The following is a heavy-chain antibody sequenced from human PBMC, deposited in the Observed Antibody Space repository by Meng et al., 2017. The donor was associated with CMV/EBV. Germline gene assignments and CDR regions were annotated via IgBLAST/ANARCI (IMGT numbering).Heavy chain of an antibody. D-gene: IGHD3-10*01. Sequence: GGSLRLSCAASGFTFSSYSMNWVRQAPGKGLGWVSSISSSSSYIYYADSVKGRFTISRDNAKNSLYLQMNSLRAEDTAVYYCARVPSYGSGSYPYYYYYGMDVWGQGTTVTVSS. CDR1: GFTFSSYS. V-gene: IGHV3-21*01. J-gene: IGHJ6*02. CDR2: ISSSSSYI. CDR3: ARVPSYGSGSYPYYYYYGMDV.